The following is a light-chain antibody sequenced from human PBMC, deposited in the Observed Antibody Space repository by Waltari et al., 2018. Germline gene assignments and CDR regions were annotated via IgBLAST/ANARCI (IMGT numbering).Light chain of an antibody. V-gene: IGKV3-11*01. J-gene: IGKJ5*01. CDR3: QQRSNWRTIT. Sequence: EIVLTQSPATLSLSPGERATLSCRASQSVSSYLAWYQQKPGQAPRLLIDDASNRATGIPARFRGSGSGTDFTLTISSLEPEDFAVYYCQQRSNWRTITFGQGTRLEIK. CDR1: QSVSSY. CDR2: DAS.